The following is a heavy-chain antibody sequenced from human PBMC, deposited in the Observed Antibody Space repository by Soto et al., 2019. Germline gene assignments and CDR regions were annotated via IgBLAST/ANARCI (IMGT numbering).Heavy chain of an antibody. CDR1: GFSFGRYA. V-gene: IGHV3-48*01. CDR2: ITSSSTNK. Sequence: PGGSLRLSCAATGFSFGRYAMNWVRQPPGKGLEWVAYITSSSTNKDYADSVKGRFTISRDNSKNTLYLQMNSLRAEDTAVYYCARDSAQLNYFAYWGQGTLVTVSS. J-gene: IGHJ4*02. D-gene: IGHD5-18*01. CDR3: ARDSAQLNYFAY.